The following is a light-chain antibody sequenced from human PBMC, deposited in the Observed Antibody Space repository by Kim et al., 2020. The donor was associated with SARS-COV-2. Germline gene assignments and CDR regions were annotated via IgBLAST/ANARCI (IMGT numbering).Light chain of an antibody. CDR2: DAS. V-gene: IGKV3-11*01. J-gene: IGKJ4*01. Sequence: EIVLTQSPATLSLSPGERATLSCRASQSVSSYLAWYQQKPGQAPSLLIYDASNRATGIPARFSGSGSGTDFTLTISSLEPEDFAVYYCQQRRNWPLTFGGGTKVDIK. CDR1: QSVSSY. CDR3: QQRRNWPLT.